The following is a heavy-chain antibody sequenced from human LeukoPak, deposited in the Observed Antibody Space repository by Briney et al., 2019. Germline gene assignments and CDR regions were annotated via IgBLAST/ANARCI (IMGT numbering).Heavy chain of an antibody. V-gene: IGHV3-66*01. Sequence: GGSLRLSCAASGFTVSSNYMSWVRQAPGKGLEWVSVIYSGGSTYYADSVKGRFTISRDNSKNTLCLQMNSLRAEDTAVYYCARGERCSGGSCYSQIDYWGQGTLVTVSS. CDR2: IYSGGST. D-gene: IGHD2-15*01. CDR1: GFTVSSNY. CDR3: ARGERCSGGSCYSQIDY. J-gene: IGHJ4*02.